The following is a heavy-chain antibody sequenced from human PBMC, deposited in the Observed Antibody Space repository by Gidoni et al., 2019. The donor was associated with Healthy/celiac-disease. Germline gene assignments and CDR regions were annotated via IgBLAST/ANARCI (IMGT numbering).Heavy chain of an antibody. D-gene: IGHD6-13*01. CDR1: GYTFTDYY. Sequence: QVQLVQSGAEVKNPWASVKVSCKASGYTFTDYYINWVRQAAGQGLEWMGWINPNSGGTNYAQKFQGRATMTRETSISTAYMELSRLRSDDTAVYYCARDRSRIAAAGTIPTNWFDPWGQGTLVTVSS. CDR2: INPNSGGT. V-gene: IGHV1-2*02. CDR3: ARDRSRIAAAGTIPTNWFDP. J-gene: IGHJ5*02.